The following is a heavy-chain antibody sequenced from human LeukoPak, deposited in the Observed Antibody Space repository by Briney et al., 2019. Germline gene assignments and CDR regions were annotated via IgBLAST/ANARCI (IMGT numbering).Heavy chain of an antibody. D-gene: IGHD2-2*01. CDR2: ISSSGSTI. J-gene: IGHJ4*02. CDR1: GFTFSSYE. CDR3: ARFLGYRSSTSCLDYFDY. V-gene: IGHV3-48*03. Sequence: GGSLRLSCAASGFTFSSYEMNWVRQAPGKGLEWVSYISSSGSTIYYADSVKGRFTISRGNAKNSLYLQMNSLRAEDTAVYYCARFLGYRSSTSCLDYFDYWGQGTLVTVSS.